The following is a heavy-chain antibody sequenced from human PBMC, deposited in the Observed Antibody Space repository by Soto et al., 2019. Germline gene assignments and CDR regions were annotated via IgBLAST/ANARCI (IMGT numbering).Heavy chain of an antibody. Sequence: ASVKVSCKPPGYSFTRYGISWVRQAPGQGLEWMGWISAYNGNTNYAQNLQGRVTMTTDASTSTAYMELRSLRSDDTAVYYCARDRGAAAGAYYYYGMDVWGQGTTVTVSS. D-gene: IGHD6-13*01. V-gene: IGHV1-18*01. J-gene: IGHJ6*02. CDR2: ISAYNGNT. CDR3: ARDRGAAAGAYYYYGMDV. CDR1: GYSFTRYG.